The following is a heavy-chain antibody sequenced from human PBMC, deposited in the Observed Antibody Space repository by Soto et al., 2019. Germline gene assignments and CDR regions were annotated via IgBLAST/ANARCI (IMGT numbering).Heavy chain of an antibody. D-gene: IGHD6-6*01. J-gene: IGHJ6*02. V-gene: IGHV3-30*18. CDR2: ISYDGSNK. CDR1: GFTFSSYG. CDR3: AKALWTAARYYYGVDV. Sequence: GGSLRLSCAASGFTFSSYGMHWVRQAPGKGLEWVAVISYDGSNKYYADSVKGRFTISRDNSKNTLYLQMNSLRAEDTAVYYCAKALWTAARYYYGVDVWGQGTTVTVSS.